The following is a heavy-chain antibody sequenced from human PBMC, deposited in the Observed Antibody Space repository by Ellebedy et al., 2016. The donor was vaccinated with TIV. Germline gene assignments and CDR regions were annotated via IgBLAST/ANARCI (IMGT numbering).Heavy chain of an antibody. CDR2: IRSKANSYAT. CDR3: ARLGEREWELLDY. CDR1: GFTFSGSA. D-gene: IGHD1-26*01. J-gene: IGHJ4*02. V-gene: IGHV3-73*01. Sequence: GESLKISXAASGFTFSGSAMHWVRQASGKGLEWVGRIRSKANSYATAYAASVKGRFTISRDDSKNTAYLQMNSLKTEDTAVYYCARLGEREWELLDYWGQGTLVTVSS.